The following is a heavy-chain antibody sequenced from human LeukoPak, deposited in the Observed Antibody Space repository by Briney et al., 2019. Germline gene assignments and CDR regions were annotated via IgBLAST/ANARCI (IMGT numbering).Heavy chain of an antibody. Sequence: PSETLSLTCTVSGGSITNYYLSWIRQPPGKGLEWVGYIYYSGSTNYNPSLKSRVTISVDTSKNQFSLKLSSVTAADTAVYYCARGLCSSTSCYTSLGDNWFDPWGQGTLVTVSS. CDR2: IYYSGST. D-gene: IGHD2-2*02. CDR3: ARGLCSSTSCYTSLGDNWFDP. CDR1: GGSITNYY. V-gene: IGHV4-59*12. J-gene: IGHJ5*02.